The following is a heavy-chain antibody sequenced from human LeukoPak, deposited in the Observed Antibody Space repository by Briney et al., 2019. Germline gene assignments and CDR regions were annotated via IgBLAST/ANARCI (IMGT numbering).Heavy chain of an antibody. D-gene: IGHD2-2*01. J-gene: IGHJ4*02. V-gene: IGHV1-2*02. Sequence: ASVKVSCKASGYTFTGYYMHWVRQAPGQGLEWMGWINPNSGGTNYAQKFQGRVTMTRDTSISTAYMDLSRLTSDDTAVYYCARLSSRGRSCDSTSCLPLDYWGQGTLVTVSS. CDR2: INPNSGGT. CDR3: ARLSSRGRSCDSTSCLPLDY. CDR1: GYTFTGYY.